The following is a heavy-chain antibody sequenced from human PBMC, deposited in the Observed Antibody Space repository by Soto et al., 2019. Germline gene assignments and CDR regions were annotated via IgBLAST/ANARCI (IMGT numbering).Heavy chain of an antibody. CDR3: ARAAPVNYGGNSGFDY. J-gene: IGHJ4*02. CDR1: GFTFSSAW. Sequence: PGGSLRLSCAATGFTFSSAWMHWVRQAPGKGLVWVSHINSDGSGTSYADSVKGRFSISRDNAENTLYLQMNSQRAEDTAVYYCARAAPVNYGGNSGFDYWGQGTLVTVSS. CDR2: INSDGSGT. V-gene: IGHV3-74*01. D-gene: IGHD4-17*01.